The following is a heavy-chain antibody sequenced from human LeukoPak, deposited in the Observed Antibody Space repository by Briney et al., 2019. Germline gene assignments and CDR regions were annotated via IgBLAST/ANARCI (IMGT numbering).Heavy chain of an antibody. Sequence: PSETLSLTCTASGCTISSYYWSWIRQPAGKGLEWIGRIYTSESPTYNPSLKSRVTMSLDTSKNQFSLKLSSGTAADTAVYYCARVSSSWYQDWYFDLWGRGTLVTVSS. J-gene: IGHJ2*01. CDR1: GCTISSYY. V-gene: IGHV4-4*07. D-gene: IGHD6-13*01. CDR3: ARVSSSWYQDWYFDL. CDR2: IYTSESP.